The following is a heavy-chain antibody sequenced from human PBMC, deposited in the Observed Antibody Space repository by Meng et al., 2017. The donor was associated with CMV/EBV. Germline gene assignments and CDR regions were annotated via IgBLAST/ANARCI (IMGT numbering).Heavy chain of an antibody. Sequence: SVSVSCKTSGYTFTRFNMYWVRQAPGQGREWMGKIIPSSGRTTYTPRFQGRVTMTRDTSTSTVYMELNSLRSEDTAVYSCARDYGDYVLDYWGQGTLVTVSS. J-gene: IGHJ4*02. D-gene: IGHD4-17*01. V-gene: IGHV1-46*01. CDR1: GYTFTRFN. CDR2: IIPSSGRT. CDR3: ARDYGDYVLDY.